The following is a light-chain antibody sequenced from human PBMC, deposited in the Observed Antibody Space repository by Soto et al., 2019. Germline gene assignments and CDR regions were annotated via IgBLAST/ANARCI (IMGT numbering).Light chain of an antibody. V-gene: IGKV2-30*01. CDR1: QSLAYSDGNTY. CDR2: KVS. Sequence: DVVMTQSPLSLPVTLGQPASISCRSSQSLAYSDGNTYLNWFQQRPGQSPRRLIYKVSNRDSGVPDRCSGRGSGTDFTLKISRVEAEDVGVYYCMQGTHWPPYTFGQGTKLDIK. CDR3: MQGTHWPPYT. J-gene: IGKJ2*01.